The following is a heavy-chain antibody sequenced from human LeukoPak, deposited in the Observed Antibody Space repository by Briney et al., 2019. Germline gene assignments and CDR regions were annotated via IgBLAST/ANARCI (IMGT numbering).Heavy chain of an antibody. CDR2: INHSGST. J-gene: IGHJ4*02. Sequence: SETLSLTCAVYGGSFSGYYWSWIRQPPRQGLEWIGEINHSGSTTYNPSLQSRVTISVDTSKNQFSLKLSSVTAADTAVYYCARGATYYDILTGYYYRYSYFDYWGQGTLVTVSS. CDR3: ARGATYYDILTGYYYRYSYFDY. V-gene: IGHV4-34*01. CDR1: GGSFSGYY. D-gene: IGHD3-9*01.